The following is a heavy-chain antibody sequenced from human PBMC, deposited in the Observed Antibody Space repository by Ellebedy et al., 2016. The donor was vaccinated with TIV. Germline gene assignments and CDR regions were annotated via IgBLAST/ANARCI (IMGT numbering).Heavy chain of an antibody. CDR1: GGSISSYY. J-gene: IGHJ4*02. D-gene: IGHD4-17*01. Sequence: SETLSLTXTVSGGSISSYYWSWIRQPPGKGLEWIGYIYYSGSTNYNPSLKSRVTMSVDTSKNQFSLKLSSVTAADTAVYYCAREKFYGDYVELFDYWGQGTLVTVSS. V-gene: IGHV4-59*12. CDR2: IYYSGST. CDR3: AREKFYGDYVELFDY.